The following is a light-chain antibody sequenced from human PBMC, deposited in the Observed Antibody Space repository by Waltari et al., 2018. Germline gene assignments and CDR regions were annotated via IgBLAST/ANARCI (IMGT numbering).Light chain of an antibody. V-gene: IGLV2-11*01. Sequence: QSALTPPRSVSGSPGQSVTISCAGTSSDVGGYNYVSWYQQHPGNAPKLIIYDVTKRPSGVPDRFSGSKSGNTASLTISGLQAEDEADYYCCSYAGPYTLIIFGGGTKLTVV. CDR3: CSYAGPYTLII. J-gene: IGLJ2*01. CDR1: SSDVGGYNY. CDR2: DVT.